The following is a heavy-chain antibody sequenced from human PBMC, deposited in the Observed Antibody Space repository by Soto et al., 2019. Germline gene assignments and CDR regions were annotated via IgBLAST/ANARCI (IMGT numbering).Heavy chain of an antibody. CDR1: GGSISSYY. Sequence: QVQLQESGPGLVKPSETLSLSCTVSGGSISSYYWSWFRQSPGKRMEWIGYVHHSWGSSYNPSLQSRVAISLDTSKSLFSLKVTSVTATDTAVYYCARQGFGPLHGLVAVWGQGTTVTVSS. J-gene: IGHJ6*02. CDR2: VHHSWGS. D-gene: IGHD3-10*01. CDR3: ARQGFGPLHGLVAV. V-gene: IGHV4-59*08.